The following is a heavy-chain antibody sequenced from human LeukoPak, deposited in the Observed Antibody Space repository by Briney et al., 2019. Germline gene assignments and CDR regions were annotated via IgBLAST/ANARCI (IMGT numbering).Heavy chain of an antibody. CDR2: IDGGGGGT. D-gene: IGHD5-18*01. V-gene: IGHV3-23*01. Sequence: PGGSLRLSCAASRFTFSDYAMSWVRLVPGKRLEWVSTIDGGGGGTFYADAVRGRFTISRDNSKDTLYLQMNSLKAEDTAVYYCAKDAFSYSGVYDAFDIWGQGTMVTVSS. CDR1: RFTFSDYA. J-gene: IGHJ3*02. CDR3: AKDAFSYSGVYDAFDI.